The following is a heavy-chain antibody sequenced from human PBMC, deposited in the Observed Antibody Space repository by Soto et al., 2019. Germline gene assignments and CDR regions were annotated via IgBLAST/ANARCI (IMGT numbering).Heavy chain of an antibody. Sequence: GSMQLSCAGSGFTISVHCMSWVRQAPGNGLEFVDNIKQGGSEKFHVDSVEGRFTISRDNANNALYLQMSRLRAEDTAVYYCTRGYCSGGSWYYEYHFDYWGQGTLVTVSS. J-gene: IGHJ4*02. CDR1: GFTISVHC. CDR3: TRGYCSGGSWYYEYHFDY. D-gene: IGHD2-15*01. V-gene: IGHV3-7*03. CDR2: IKQGGSEK.